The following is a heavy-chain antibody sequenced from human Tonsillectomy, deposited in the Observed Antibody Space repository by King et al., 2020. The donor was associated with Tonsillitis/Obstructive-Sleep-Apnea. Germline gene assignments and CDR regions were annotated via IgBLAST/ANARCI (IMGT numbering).Heavy chain of an antibody. D-gene: IGHD2-8*01. J-gene: IGHJ3*02. CDR1: GGSISSYF. CDR3: ARDMVLEAGGDAFDI. CDR2: IYYSGST. Sequence: VQLQESGPGLVKPSETLSLICTVSGGSISSYFWSWIRQPPGKGLEWIGYIYYSGSTNYNPSLKSRVTISVDTSKNQFSLRLSSVTAADTAVYYCARDMVLEAGGDAFDIWGQGTMVTVSS. V-gene: IGHV4-59*01.